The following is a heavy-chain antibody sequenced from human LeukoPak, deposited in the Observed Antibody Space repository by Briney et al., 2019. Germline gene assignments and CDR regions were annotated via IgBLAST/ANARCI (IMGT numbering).Heavy chain of an antibody. CDR1: GFTLSSYW. Sequence: GGSLRLSCAASGFTLSSYWMHWVRQAPGKGLVWVSRINTDGSNTNYADSVKGRFTISRDNPKNTLYLQMNGLGAEDTAVYYCPRDGGIWSCYDSSLLDPWCQGTLVTVSS. CDR3: PRDGGIWSCYDSSLLDP. J-gene: IGHJ5*02. D-gene: IGHD3-3*01. V-gene: IGHV3-74*01. CDR2: INTDGSNT.